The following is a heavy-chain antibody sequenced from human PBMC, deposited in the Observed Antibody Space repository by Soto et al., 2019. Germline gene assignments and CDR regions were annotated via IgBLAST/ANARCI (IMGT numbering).Heavy chain of an antibody. Sequence: SETLSLTCTVSGGSISSYYWSWIRQPPGKGLEWIGYIYYSGSTNYNPSLKSRVTISVDTSKNQFSLKLSSVTAADTAVYYCARDFRGYCSGGSCNWLDPWGQGTLVTVSS. CDR3: ARDFRGYCSGGSCNWLDP. CDR2: IYYSGST. D-gene: IGHD2-15*01. CDR1: GGSISSYY. V-gene: IGHV4-59*01. J-gene: IGHJ5*02.